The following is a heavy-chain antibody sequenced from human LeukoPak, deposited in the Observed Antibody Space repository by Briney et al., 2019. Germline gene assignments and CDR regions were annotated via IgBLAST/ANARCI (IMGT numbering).Heavy chain of an antibody. CDR3: ARRAGADSHPYDY. CDR1: GFTVSSNY. Sequence: GGSLRLSCTVSGFTVSSNYMSWVRQAPGKGLEWVSFIYSDNTHYSDSVKGRFTISRDNSKNTLYLQMNSLRAEDTAVYYCARRAGADSHPYDYWGQGTLVTVSS. V-gene: IGHV3-53*01. J-gene: IGHJ4*02. CDR2: IYSDNT. D-gene: IGHD2-21*02.